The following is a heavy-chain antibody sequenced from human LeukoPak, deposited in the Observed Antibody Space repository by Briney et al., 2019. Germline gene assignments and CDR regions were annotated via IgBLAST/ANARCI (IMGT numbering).Heavy chain of an antibody. V-gene: IGHV4-31*03. J-gene: IGHJ4*02. CDR3: ARDDPPTMIAY. CDR2: IYYSGGT. D-gene: IGHD3-22*01. CDR1: GGSISSGGYY. Sequence: PSQTLSLTCTVSGGSISSGGYYWSWIRQHPGKGLEWIGYIYYSGGTYYNPSLKSRVTISVDTSKNQFSLKLSSVTAADTAVYYCARDDPPTMIAYWGQGTLVTVSS.